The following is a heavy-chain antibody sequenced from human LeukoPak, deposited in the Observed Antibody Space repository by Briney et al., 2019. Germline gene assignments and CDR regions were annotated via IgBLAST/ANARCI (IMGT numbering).Heavy chain of an antibody. V-gene: IGHV1-8*01. CDR2: MNPNSGNT. Sequence: ASVKVSCKASGYTFTSYDINWVRQATGQGLEWMGWMNPNSGNTGYAQKFQGRVTMTRNTSISTAYMELSNLRSEDTAVYYCARADTAMVTGISHYYYGMDVWGQGTTVTVSS. J-gene: IGHJ6*02. D-gene: IGHD5-18*01. CDR1: GYTFTSYD. CDR3: ARADTAMVTGISHYYYGMDV.